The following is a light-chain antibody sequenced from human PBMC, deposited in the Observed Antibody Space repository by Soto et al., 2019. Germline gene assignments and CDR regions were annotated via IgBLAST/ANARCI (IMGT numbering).Light chain of an antibody. CDR2: GAS. V-gene: IGKV3-15*01. CDR1: QSISSN. J-gene: IGKJ5*01. CDR3: QQRSNWPPIT. Sequence: EIIMTQSPAILSVSPGERATLSCRGSQSISSNLAWYQHKPGQAPRLLIYGASTRATGFPARFSGSGSGTEFTLTISSLQSEDFAVYYCQQRSNWPPITFGQGTRLEIK.